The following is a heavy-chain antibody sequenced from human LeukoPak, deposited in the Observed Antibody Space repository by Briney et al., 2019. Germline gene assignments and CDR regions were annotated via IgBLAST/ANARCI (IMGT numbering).Heavy chain of an antibody. V-gene: IGHV3-48*04. CDR3: AELGITMIGGV. J-gene: IGHJ6*04. CDR2: ISSSGSTI. CDR1: GFSFSTYG. Sequence: GGSLRLSCVGSGFSFSTYGMTWVRQAPGKGLEWVSYISSSGSTIYYADSVKGRFTISRDNAKNSLYLQMNSLRAEDTAVYYCAELGITMIGGVWGKGTTVTISS. D-gene: IGHD3-10*02.